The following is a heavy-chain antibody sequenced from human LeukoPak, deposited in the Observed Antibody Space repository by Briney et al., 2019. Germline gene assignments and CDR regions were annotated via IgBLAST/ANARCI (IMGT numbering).Heavy chain of an antibody. V-gene: IGHV3-30*03. D-gene: IGHD6-25*01. CDR1: GFTFSSYD. CDR3: ATRGYGRPFDY. CDR2: ISYDGSNK. J-gene: IGHJ4*02. Sequence: GGSLRLSCAASGFTFSSYDMHWVRQAPGEGLEWVAVISYDGSNKYYADSVKGRFTISRDNSKNTLYLQMNSLRAEDTAVYYCATRGYGRPFDYWGQGTLVTVSS.